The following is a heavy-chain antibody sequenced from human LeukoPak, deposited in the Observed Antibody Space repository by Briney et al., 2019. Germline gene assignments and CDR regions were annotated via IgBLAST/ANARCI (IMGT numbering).Heavy chain of an antibody. J-gene: IGHJ4*02. V-gene: IGHV1-18*01. D-gene: IGHD2/OR15-2a*01. CDR3: ARVRDYLFDY. CDR1: GYTFTSHG. CDR2: IRPSTGDT. Sequence: SVKVSCKASGYTFTSHGISWVRQAPGQGLEWMGWIRPSTGDTDYALNLQGRVTMTTDTSTSTAYMELRSLRSDDTAVYYCARVRDYLFDYWGQGTLVTVSS.